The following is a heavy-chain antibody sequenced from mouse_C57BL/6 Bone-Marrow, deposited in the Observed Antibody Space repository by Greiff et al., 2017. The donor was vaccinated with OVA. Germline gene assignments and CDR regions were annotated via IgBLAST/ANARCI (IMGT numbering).Heavy chain of an antibody. CDR1: GYTFTSYW. CDR2: IHPNSGST. V-gene: IGHV1-64*01. Sequence: QVQLQQPGAELVKPGASVKLSCKASGYTFTSYWMHWVKQRPGQGLEWIGMIHPNSGSTNYNEKFKSKATLTVDKSSSTAYMQLSSLTSEDSAVYYCARQALYYYGSYYYAMDYWGQGTSVTVSS. J-gene: IGHJ4*01. CDR3: ARQALYYYGSYYYAMDY. D-gene: IGHD1-1*01.